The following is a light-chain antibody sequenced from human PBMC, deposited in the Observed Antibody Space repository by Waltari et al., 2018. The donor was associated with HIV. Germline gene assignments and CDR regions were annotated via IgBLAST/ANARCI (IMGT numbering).Light chain of an antibody. CDR1: QKINRD. J-gene: IGKJ3*01. Sequence: HMTQSPSALSAPGGDTVTHTCPACQKINRDLNGYQKKAGEPPKLLVYGGSSLQRGVPARFRGSGSGSEYILTISNLQSDDFATYFCQQSYGAPFTFGPGSTL. CDR2: GGS. CDR3: QQSYGAPFT. V-gene: IGKV1-39*01.